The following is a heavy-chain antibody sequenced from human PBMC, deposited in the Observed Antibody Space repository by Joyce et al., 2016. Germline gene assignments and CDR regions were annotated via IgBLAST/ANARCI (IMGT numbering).Heavy chain of an antibody. V-gene: IGHV3-33*01. CDR2: LWYEGSNE. CDR1: GFPFSTYD. D-gene: IGHD6-19*01. CDR3: ARVDGSGWFFDY. Sequence: QMQLVESGGGVVQPGASLRLSCAASGFPFSTYDMNWVRQGPGKGLEWVTALWYEGSNEYYADSVKGRFSIARDNSKHTVDLQMNSLRVEDTAVYYCARVDGSGWFFDYWGQGTLVTVSS. J-gene: IGHJ4*02.